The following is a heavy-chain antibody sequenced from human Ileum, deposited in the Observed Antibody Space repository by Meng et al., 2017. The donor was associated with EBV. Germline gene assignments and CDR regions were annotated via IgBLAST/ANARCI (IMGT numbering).Heavy chain of an antibody. CDR1: VLVVRRHC. V-gene: IGHV3-74*02. J-gene: IGHJ4*02. CDR3: ARGEGGVDY. D-gene: IGHD2-21*01. CDR2: INKDRRTT. Sequence: VRFVWFGAVVGQHGKPPHPSCAASVLVVRRHCIQLIRQAPDKGGVRVSHINKDRRTTSSADCVKVRFTVSRHNAKSPVYLEMRSLIDEDTAVYYCARGEGGVDYWGQGVLVTVSS.